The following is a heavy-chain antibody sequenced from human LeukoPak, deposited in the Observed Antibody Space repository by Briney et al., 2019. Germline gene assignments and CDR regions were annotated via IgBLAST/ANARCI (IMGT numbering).Heavy chain of an antibody. CDR1: GYSFTNYW. CDR3: ARSGSLGTFDI. CDR2: IYPGDSDT. Sequence: GESLKISCKGSGYSFTNYWIGWVLQMPGKSLEWMGIIYPGDSDTRYSPSFQGQVTISADKAISTAYLQWSGLKASDTAIYYCARSGSLGTFDIWGQGTMVTVSS. V-gene: IGHV5-51*01. J-gene: IGHJ3*02. D-gene: IGHD1-26*01.